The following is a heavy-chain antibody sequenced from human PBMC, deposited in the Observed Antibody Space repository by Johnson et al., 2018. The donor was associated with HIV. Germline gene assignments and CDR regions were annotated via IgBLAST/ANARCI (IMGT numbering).Heavy chain of an antibody. D-gene: IGHD4-23*01. CDR3: ARAPRWFNVFDI. J-gene: IGHJ3*02. V-gene: IGHV3-53*01. CDR1: GFTVSSNY. Sequence: VQLVESGGGVVQPGGSLRLSCAASGFTVSSNYMNWVRQAPGKGLEWVSVIYSGGSTYYADSVQGRFTISRDNSKNTLYLQMNSLRAEDTAVYYCARAPRWFNVFDIWGQGTMVTVSS. CDR2: IYSGGST.